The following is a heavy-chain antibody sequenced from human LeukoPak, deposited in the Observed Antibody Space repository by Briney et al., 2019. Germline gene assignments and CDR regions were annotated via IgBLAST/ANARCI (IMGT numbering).Heavy chain of an antibody. CDR2: ISAYNGNT. J-gene: IGHJ3*02. Sequence: EASVKVSCKASGYTFTSYGISWVRQAPGQGLEWMGWISAYNGNTNYAQKLQGRVTMTTDTSTSTAYMELRSLRSDDTAVYYCARDRRYCSSTSSCRWYAFDIWGQGTMVTVSS. V-gene: IGHV1-18*01. CDR3: ARDRRYCSSTSSCRWYAFDI. CDR1: GYTFTSYG. D-gene: IGHD2-2*01.